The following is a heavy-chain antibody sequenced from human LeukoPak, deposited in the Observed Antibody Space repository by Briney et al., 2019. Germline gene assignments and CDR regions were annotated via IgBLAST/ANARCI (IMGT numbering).Heavy chain of an antibody. V-gene: IGHV3-7*01. Sequence: PSETLSLTCAVYGGSFSGYYWSWVRQAPGKGLEWVALMRLAGSVTYYVESVKGRFTISRDNTKNLLYLQMNNLRAEDTAVYYCVIDRGARWGQGTLVTVSS. CDR2: MRLAGSVT. CDR1: GGSFSGYY. J-gene: IGHJ4*02. CDR3: VIDRGAR.